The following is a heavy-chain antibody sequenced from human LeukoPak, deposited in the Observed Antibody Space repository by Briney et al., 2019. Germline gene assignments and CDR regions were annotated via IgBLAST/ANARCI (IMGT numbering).Heavy chain of an antibody. CDR2: INHSGST. V-gene: IGHV4-34*01. J-gene: IGHJ4*02. CDR1: GGSFSGYY. D-gene: IGHD6-13*01. CDR3: ACLIAAAGTSDY. Sequence: SETLSLTCAVYGGSFSGYYWSWIRQLPGEGLEWIGEINHSGSTNYNPSLRSRVTISVDTSKNQFSLKLSSVTAADTAVYYCACLIAAAGTSDYWGQGTLVTVSS.